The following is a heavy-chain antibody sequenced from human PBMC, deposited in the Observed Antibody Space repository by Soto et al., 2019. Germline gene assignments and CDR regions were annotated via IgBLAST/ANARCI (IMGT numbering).Heavy chain of an antibody. CDR1: GDSMSSYQ. Sequence: QVQLQESGPGLVNPSETLSLTCSVSGDSMSSYQWSWIRQVPGKGLEWIGYISYSGSTSYKSSLESRVSMSVDTSKNQFSLKLSSVTAADTAVYYCARAKWDQLYYFDYWGQGALVTVSS. CDR3: ARAKWDQLYYFDY. CDR2: ISYSGST. J-gene: IGHJ4*02. V-gene: IGHV4-59*01. D-gene: IGHD2-2*01.